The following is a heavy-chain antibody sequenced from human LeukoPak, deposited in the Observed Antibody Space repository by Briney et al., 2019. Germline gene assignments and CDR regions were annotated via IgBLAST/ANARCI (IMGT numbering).Heavy chain of an antibody. Sequence: SETLSLTCAVYGGSFSGYYWSWIRQPPGKGLEWIGEINHSGSTNYNPSLKSRVTMSLDTSKNQFSLKLSSVTAADTAVYYCARSGFGCSSSSCSNWFDPWGQGTLVTVSS. V-gene: IGHV4-34*01. CDR1: GGSFSGYY. J-gene: IGHJ5*02. D-gene: IGHD2-2*01. CDR2: INHSGST. CDR3: ARSGFGCSSSSCSNWFDP.